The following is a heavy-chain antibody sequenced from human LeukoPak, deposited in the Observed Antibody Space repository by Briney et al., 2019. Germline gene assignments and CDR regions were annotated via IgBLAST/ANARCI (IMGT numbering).Heavy chain of an antibody. CDR1: GFTFSSYE. D-gene: IGHD3-10*01. CDR2: ISSSGNSI. J-gene: IGHJ4*02. Sequence: TGGSLRLSCVASGFTFSSYEMNWVRQAPGKGLEWVSYISSSGNSILYADFVKGRFTFSRDNAKNALYLQMDSLRAADTAVYYCGGTGSSGDPVVDYWGQGTLVTVSS. CDR3: GGTGSSGDPVVDY. V-gene: IGHV3-48*03.